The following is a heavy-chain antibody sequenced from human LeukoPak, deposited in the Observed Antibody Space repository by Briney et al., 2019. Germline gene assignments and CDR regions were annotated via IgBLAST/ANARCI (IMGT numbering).Heavy chain of an antibody. D-gene: IGHD6-13*01. CDR2: IYSGGST. V-gene: IGHV3-53*01. Sequence: GGSLKLSCAASGFTFSSYWMSWVRQALGKGLEWVSVIYSGGSTYYADSVKGRFTISRDNSKNTLYLQMNSLRAEDTAVYYCARLLQQLVYYYYYYMDVWGKGTTVTVSS. J-gene: IGHJ6*03. CDR1: GFTFSSYW. CDR3: ARLLQQLVYYYYYYMDV.